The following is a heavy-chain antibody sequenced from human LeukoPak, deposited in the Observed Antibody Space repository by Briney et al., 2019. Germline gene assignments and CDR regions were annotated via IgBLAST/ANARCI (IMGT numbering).Heavy chain of an antibody. Sequence: GGSLRLSCAASGFTFSSYDMHWVRQATGKGLEWVSGIDTAGDTYYPDSVKGRFTISRENAKNSLYLQMNSLRVGDTAVYYCARAGGSAWYAFDIWDQGTMVTVSS. CDR3: ARAGGSAWYAFDI. J-gene: IGHJ3*02. CDR2: IDTAGDT. CDR1: GFTFSSYD. D-gene: IGHD6-19*01. V-gene: IGHV3-13*04.